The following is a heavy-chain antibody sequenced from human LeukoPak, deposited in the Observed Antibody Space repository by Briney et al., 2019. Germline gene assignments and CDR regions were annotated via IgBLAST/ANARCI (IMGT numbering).Heavy chain of an antibody. D-gene: IGHD5-18*01. CDR3: ARVRYNYGDADY. J-gene: IGHJ4*02. CDR2: IYHNGNT. Sequence: PSETLSLTCAVSGYSLSSGYYWGWIRQPPGKGREWIGTIYHNGNTYYNPSLKSRVTISVDTSKNQFSLKLSSVTAADTAVYYCARVRYNYGDADYWGQGTLVTVSS. CDR1: GYSLSSGYY. V-gene: IGHV4-38-2*01.